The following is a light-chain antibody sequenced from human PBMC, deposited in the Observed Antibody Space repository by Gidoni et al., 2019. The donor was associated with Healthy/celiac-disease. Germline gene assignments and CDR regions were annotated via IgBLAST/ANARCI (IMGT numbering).Light chain of an antibody. J-gene: IGKJ2*01. Sequence: ELVLPQSPATLSLTPGERSTLARRASQRVSSYLAWYQQKPGQAPRLLIYDASNRATGIPARFSGSGSGTDFTLTISSLEPEDFAVYYCQQRSNWYTFGHXTKLEIK. CDR1: QRVSSY. CDR2: DAS. CDR3: QQRSNWYT. V-gene: IGKV3-11*01.